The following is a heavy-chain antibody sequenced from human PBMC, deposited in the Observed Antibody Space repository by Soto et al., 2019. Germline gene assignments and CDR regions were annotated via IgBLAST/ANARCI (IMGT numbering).Heavy chain of an antibody. J-gene: IGHJ4*02. D-gene: IGHD2-2*01. Sequence: QVQLQQWGAGLLKPSETLSLTCAVYGGSFSGYYWSWIRQTPGKGLEWIGEINHSGSTNYSPSLKIRFTISVDTSKNQFALKLSSVTAADTAVYYCARNCSTTSCQIWGFDYWGQGTLVTVSS. CDR2: INHSGST. V-gene: IGHV4-34*01. CDR3: ARNCSTTSCQIWGFDY. CDR1: GGSFSGYY.